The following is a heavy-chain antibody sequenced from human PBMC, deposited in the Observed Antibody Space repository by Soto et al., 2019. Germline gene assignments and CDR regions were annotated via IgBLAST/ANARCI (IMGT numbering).Heavy chain of an antibody. CDR1: GFTFSSYA. J-gene: IGHJ3*02. CDR3: ARDDRLSWGAVAGRGAFDI. Sequence: QVQLVESGGGVVQPGRSLRLSCAASGFTFSSYAMHWVRQAPGKGLEWVAVISYDGSNKYYADSVKGRFTISRDNSKNQMYLQMNSLRAEDTAVYYCARDDRLSWGAVAGRGAFDIWGQGTMVTVSS. V-gene: IGHV3-30-3*01. CDR2: ISYDGSNK. D-gene: IGHD6-19*01.